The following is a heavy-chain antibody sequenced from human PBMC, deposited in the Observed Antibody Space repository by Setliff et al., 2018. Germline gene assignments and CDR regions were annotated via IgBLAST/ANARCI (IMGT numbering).Heavy chain of an antibody. D-gene: IGHD2-21*01. J-gene: IGHJ5*02. CDR2: IYHSGSS. V-gene: IGHV4-39*07. CDR1: GGSISSRSYY. CDR3: ARYIPSAGCFDP. Sequence: PSETLSLTCTVSGGSISSRSYYWGWIRQPPGKGLEWIGSIYHSGSSYYNPSLRSRVTISVDTSKNQFSLILRSVTAADTAVYDCARYIPSAGCFDPWGQGTLVTVSS.